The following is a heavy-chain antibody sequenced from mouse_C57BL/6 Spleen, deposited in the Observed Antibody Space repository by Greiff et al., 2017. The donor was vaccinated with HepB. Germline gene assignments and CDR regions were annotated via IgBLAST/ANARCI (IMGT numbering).Heavy chain of an antibody. CDR2: IYPGDGDT. CDR3: ARGGTH. J-gene: IGHJ3*01. Sequence: VKLLESGPELVKPGASVKISCKASGYAFSSSWMNWVKQRPGKGLEWIGRIYPGDGDTNYNGKFKGKATLTADKSSSTAYMQLSSLTSEDSAVYFCARGGTHWGQGTLVTVSA. V-gene: IGHV1-82*01. D-gene: IGHD3-3*01. CDR1: GYAFSSSW.